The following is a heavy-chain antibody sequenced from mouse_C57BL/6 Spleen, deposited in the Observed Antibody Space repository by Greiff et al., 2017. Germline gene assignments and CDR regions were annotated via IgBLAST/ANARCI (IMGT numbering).Heavy chain of an antibody. D-gene: IGHD1-1*01. CDR3: AREYYGYWSIDD. CDR2: IHPNSGST. V-gene: IGHV1-64*01. Sequence: HVQLQQSGAELVKPGASVKLSCKASGYTFSSYWMHWVKQRPGQGLEWIGMIHPNSGSTNYNETFKSKATLTVDKSSSTAYMQRSSLTSEDSAVXYCAREYYGYWSIDDWGTGTTVTVSS. CDR1: GYTFSSYW. J-gene: IGHJ1*03.